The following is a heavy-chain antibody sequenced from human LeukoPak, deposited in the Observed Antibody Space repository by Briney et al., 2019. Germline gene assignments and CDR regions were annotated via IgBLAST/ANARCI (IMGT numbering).Heavy chain of an antibody. J-gene: IGHJ6*03. CDR1: GGSISSYY. D-gene: IGHD6-13*01. CDR2: IYTSGST. Sequence: SETMSLTCTVSGGSISSYYWSWIRQPAGKGLEWIGRIYTSGSTNYNPSLKSRVTMSVDTSKNQFSLKLSSVTAADTAVYYCARVAIVAAAGTVAGVKLYYYCYMDVWGKGTTVTVSS. V-gene: IGHV4-4*07. CDR3: ARVAIVAAAGTVAGVKLYYYCYMDV.